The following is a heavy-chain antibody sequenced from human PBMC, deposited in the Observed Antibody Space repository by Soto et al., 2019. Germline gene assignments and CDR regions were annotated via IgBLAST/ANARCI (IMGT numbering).Heavy chain of an antibody. D-gene: IGHD3-3*01. V-gene: IGHV3-23*01. Sequence: GGALRLSCAASGFTFSSYAMSWVRQAPGKGLEWVSAISGSGGSTYYADSVKGRFTISRDNSKNTLYLQMNSLRAEDTAVYYCAKDHDFWSDNFDYWGQGTLVTVSS. CDR3: AKDHDFWSDNFDY. CDR1: GFTFSSYA. CDR2: ISGSGGST. J-gene: IGHJ4*02.